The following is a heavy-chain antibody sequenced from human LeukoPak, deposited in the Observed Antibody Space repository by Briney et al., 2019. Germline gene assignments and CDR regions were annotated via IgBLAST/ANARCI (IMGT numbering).Heavy chain of an antibody. CDR1: GYSFTSYW. D-gene: IGHD1-26*01. V-gene: IGHV5-51*01. J-gene: IGHJ4*02. CDR3: ARRISGSYCDY. CDR2: IYPDDSDT. Sequence: GESLQISCQGSGYSFTSYWIAWVRQMPGKGLEWMGIIYPDDSDTRYSPSFQGQVTISADKSISTAYLQWSSLKASDTAMYYCARRISGSYCDYWGQGTLVTVSS.